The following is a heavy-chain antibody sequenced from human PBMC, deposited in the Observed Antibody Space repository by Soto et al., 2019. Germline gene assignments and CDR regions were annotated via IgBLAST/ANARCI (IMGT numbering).Heavy chain of an antibody. V-gene: IGHV4-30-4*01. CDR1: GDSISSVYNY. CDR3: ARGRGYSYGLDP. D-gene: IGHD5-12*01. J-gene: IGHJ5*02. Sequence: QVQLQESGPGLMKPSQTLSLTCTVSGDSISSVYNYWSWIRQPPGEGLEWIGFISYSGTTSYSPSLTSRLAISLDTSKNQFSLSLTSVTAADTAVYYCARGRGYSYGLDPWGQGTLVTVSS. CDR2: ISYSGTT.